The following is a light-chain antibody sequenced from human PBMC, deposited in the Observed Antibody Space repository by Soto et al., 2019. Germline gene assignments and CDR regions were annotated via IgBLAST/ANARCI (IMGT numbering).Light chain of an antibody. CDR2: GNN. Sequence: QSVLTQPPSVAGAPGQSVTIACTWISSNIGAGYCVHWYQQLPGTAPKLLIYGNNNRPSGVPDRFSGSQSGTSASLAITGLQAEDEADYYCQSYDSSLSGSRVFGTGTKVTVL. V-gene: IGLV1-40*01. CDR3: QSYDSSLSGSRV. J-gene: IGLJ1*01. CDR1: SSNIGAGYC.